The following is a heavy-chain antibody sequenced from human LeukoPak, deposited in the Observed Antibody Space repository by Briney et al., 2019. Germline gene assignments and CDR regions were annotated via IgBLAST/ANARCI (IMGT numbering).Heavy chain of an antibody. CDR1: GGSISIHF. J-gene: IGHJ3*01. CDR2: IYNSGST. D-gene: IGHD4-17*01. CDR3: ARDDYGVFDAFDV. Sequence: PSETLSLTCTVSGGSISIHFWSWIRQPPGKGLEWIGYIYNSGSTNYNPSLKSRVTISLDTSKNQFSLKLTSVTAADTAVYFCARDDYGVFDAFDVWGQGTLVTVSS. V-gene: IGHV4-4*08.